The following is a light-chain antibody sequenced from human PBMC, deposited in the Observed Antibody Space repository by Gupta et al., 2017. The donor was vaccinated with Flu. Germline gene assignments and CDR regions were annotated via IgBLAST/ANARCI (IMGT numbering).Light chain of an antibody. CDR1: SRGIASNY. CDR3: QYYDSSNHWV. J-gene: IGLJ3*02. Sequence: NFMLPQPHSVSESPGKMVTISCTRSSRGIASNYVQWYQQRPGSYPTTVIYDDTQRPSGVPDRFSCAIDSSSNSAFLTTSGLKTEDDADYYCQYYDSSNHWVFGGGTKLTVL. V-gene: IGLV6-57*01. CDR2: DDT.